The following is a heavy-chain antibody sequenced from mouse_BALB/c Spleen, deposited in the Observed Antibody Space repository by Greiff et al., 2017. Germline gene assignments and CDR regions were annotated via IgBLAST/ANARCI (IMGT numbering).Heavy chain of an antibody. V-gene: IGHV1-80*01. J-gene: IGHJ4*01. Sequence: QVQLKESGAELVRPGSSVKISCKASGYAFSSYWMNWVKQRPGQGLEWIGQIYPGDGDTNYNGKFKGKATLTADKSSSTAYMQLSSLTSEDSAVYFCARNYDYDRYYAMDYWGQGTSVTVSS. D-gene: IGHD2-4*01. CDR1: GYAFSSYW. CDR2: IYPGDGDT. CDR3: ARNYDYDRYYAMDY.